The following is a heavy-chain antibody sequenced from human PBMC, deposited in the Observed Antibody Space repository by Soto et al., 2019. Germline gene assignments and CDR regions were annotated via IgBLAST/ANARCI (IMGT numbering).Heavy chain of an antibody. D-gene: IGHD2-21*01. Sequence: SETQSLTCTVSGGSSSSYDGSWIRQPPGKGLEWVGYIYYSGSTNYNPSHKSRVTISVDTSKNQFSLKLTSVTATDTAVYYCARHSIYGEFDSWGQGTQVTVSS. CDR2: IYYSGST. CDR1: GGSSSSYD. CDR3: ARHSIYGEFDS. J-gene: IGHJ4*02. V-gene: IGHV4-59*08.